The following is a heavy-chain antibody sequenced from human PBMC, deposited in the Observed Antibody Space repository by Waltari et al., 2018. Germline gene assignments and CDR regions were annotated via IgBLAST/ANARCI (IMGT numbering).Heavy chain of an antibody. V-gene: IGHV4-59*11. CDR2: IYYSGST. CDR3: AETTLVFGGVNRASFFMDV. J-gene: IGHJ6*02. CDR1: GGSISSHY. Sequence: QVQLQESGPGLVKPSETLSLTCTVSGGSISSHYWSWIRQPPGKGLEWIGYIYYSGSTNYNPSLKSRVTISVDTSKNQFSLKLSSVTAADTAVYYCAETTLVFGGVNRASFFMDVWGQGTTVTVSS. D-gene: IGHD3-16*01.